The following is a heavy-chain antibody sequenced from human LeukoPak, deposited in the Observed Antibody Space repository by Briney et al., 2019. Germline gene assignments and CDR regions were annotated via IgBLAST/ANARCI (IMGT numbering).Heavy chain of an antibody. CDR1: GFTFSSYG. Sequence: SGGSLRLSCAASGFTFSSYGMHWVRQAPGKGLEWVAVISYDGSNKYYADSVKGRFTIPRDNSKNTLYLQMNSLRAEDTAVYYCARVVGSSGWYDYWGQGTLVTVSS. CDR2: ISYDGSNK. D-gene: IGHD6-19*01. CDR3: ARVVGSSGWYDY. V-gene: IGHV3-30*03. J-gene: IGHJ4*02.